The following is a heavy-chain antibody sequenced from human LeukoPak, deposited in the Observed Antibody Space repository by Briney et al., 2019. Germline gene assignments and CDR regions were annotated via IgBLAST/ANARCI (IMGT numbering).Heavy chain of an antibody. J-gene: IGHJ4*02. V-gene: IGHV4-39*01. CDR2: IYYSGST. D-gene: IGHD1-26*01. CDR3: ARWEPRRVFDY. CDR1: GXSISSSSYY. Sequence: KPSETLSLTFTVSGXSISSSSYYWGWIRQPPGKGLEWIGSIYYSGSTYYNPSLKSRVTISVDTSKNQFSLKLSSVTAADTAVYYCARWEPRRVFDYWGQGTLVTVSS.